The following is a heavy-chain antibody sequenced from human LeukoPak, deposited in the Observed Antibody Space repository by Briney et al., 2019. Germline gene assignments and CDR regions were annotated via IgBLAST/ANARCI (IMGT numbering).Heavy chain of an antibody. J-gene: IGHJ3*02. CDR2: INPNSGGT. Sequence: GASVKVSCKASGYTFTGYYMHWVRPAPGQGLEWMGWINPNSGGTNYAQKFQGRVTMTRDTSISTAYMELSRLRSDDTAVSYCARDLPPLGYCSGGSCYRAFDIWGQGTMVTVSS. D-gene: IGHD2-15*01. CDR1: GYTFTGYY. V-gene: IGHV1-2*02. CDR3: ARDLPPLGYCSGGSCYRAFDI.